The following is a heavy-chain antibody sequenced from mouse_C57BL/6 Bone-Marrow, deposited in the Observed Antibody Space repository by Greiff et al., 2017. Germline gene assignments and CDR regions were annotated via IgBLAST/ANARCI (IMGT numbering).Heavy chain of an antibody. CDR1: GYTFTSYW. J-gene: IGHJ1*03. CDR3: ARWSITTVVAPGGFDV. D-gene: IGHD1-1*01. CDR2: INPSRGYT. Sequence: QVQLQQSGAELAKPGASVKLSCKASGYTFTSYWMHWVKQRPGQGLEWIGYINPSRGYTKYNQKFKDKATLTADKSSSTAYMQLSSLTYEDSAVYYCARWSITTVVAPGGFDVWGTGTTVTVSS. V-gene: IGHV1-7*01.